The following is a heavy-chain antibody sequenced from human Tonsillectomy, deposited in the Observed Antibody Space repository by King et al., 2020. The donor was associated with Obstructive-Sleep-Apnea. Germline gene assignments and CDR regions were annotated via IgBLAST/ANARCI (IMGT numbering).Heavy chain of an antibody. CDR3: ASGDILFDY. D-gene: IGHD3-9*01. Sequence: VQLQESGPRLVKPSQTLPLTCTVSGGFISSGGYFWNWIRQPPGKGLEWIGYISYSGSTYYNPSLKSRVTMSVDTSKNQFSLKLSSVTAADTAVYYCASGDILFDYWGQGSLVTVSS. J-gene: IGHJ4*02. CDR2: ISYSGST. V-gene: IGHV4-30-4*01. CDR1: GGFISSGGYF.